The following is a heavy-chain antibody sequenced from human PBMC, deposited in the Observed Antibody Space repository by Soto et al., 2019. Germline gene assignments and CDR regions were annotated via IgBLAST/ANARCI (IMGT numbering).Heavy chain of an antibody. J-gene: IGHJ6*03. CDR2: IYSGGST. V-gene: IGHV3-53*04. CDR3: AREGGWLRHYYYMDV. D-gene: IGHD5-12*01. Sequence: EVQLVESGGGLVQPGGSLRLSCAASGFTVSSNYMSWVRQAPGKGLEWVSVIYSGGSTYYADSVKGRFTISRHNSKNTLYLKMNSLRAEDTAVYYCAREGGWLRHYYYMDVWGKGTTVTVSS. CDR1: GFTVSSNY.